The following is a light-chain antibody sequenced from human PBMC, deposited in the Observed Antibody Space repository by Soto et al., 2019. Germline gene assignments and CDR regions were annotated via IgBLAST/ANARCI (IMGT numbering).Light chain of an antibody. CDR3: QQYGSSPAT. CDR1: QSISDTN. J-gene: IGKJ1*01. CDR2: NAF. Sequence: EIVLTQSPGTLSLSPGERAILSCRASQSISDTNLAWYQQKPGQAPRLLIHNAFIRATGIPDRFRGSGSGTDFTLTISRLEPEDCAVYYCQQYGSSPATFGQGTKVEIK. V-gene: IGKV3-20*01.